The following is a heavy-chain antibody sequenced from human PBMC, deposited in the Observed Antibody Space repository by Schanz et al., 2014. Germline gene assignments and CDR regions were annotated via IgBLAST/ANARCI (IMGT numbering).Heavy chain of an antibody. V-gene: IGHV3-23*04. CDR2: ISHSGGSK. J-gene: IGHJ4*02. CDR3: AKDPSHGDYDYYFDY. Sequence: VQMVESGGGLVQPGGSLRLSCAASGFTFNSYAMTWVRQAPGKGLEWVSSISHSGGSKYYADSVKGRFTISRDNSENTLYLQMNSLRAEDTAVYYCAKDPSHGDYDYYFDYWGQGTLVTVSS. CDR1: GFTFNSYA. D-gene: IGHD3-22*01.